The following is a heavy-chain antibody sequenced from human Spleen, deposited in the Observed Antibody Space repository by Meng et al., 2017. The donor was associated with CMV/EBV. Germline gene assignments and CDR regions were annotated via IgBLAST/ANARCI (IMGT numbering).Heavy chain of an antibody. CDR1: GGSISSSSYS. CDR3: ARLFLNGYNYDY. V-gene: IGHV4-39*01. Sequence: GSLRLSCTVSGGSISSSSYSWGWIRQPPGKGLEWIGSIYYSGSTYYNPSLKSRVTISVDTSKNQFSLKLNSVTAADTAVYYCARLFLNGYNYDYWGQGTLVTVSS. D-gene: IGHD5-24*01. J-gene: IGHJ4*02. CDR2: IYYSGST.